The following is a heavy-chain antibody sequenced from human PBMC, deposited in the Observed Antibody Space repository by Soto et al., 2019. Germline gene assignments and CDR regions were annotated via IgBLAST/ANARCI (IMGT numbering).Heavy chain of an antibody. D-gene: IGHD1-26*01. J-gene: IGHJ4*02. Sequence: ELQLVESGGGLVKPGGSLRLSCAASGFSVSNGWMSWVSQAPGKGLEWVGRIKSKTDGGSTDYAATVKGRFTISRDDSKNTLYLKMNSLKTADTAVYYCTTDEWEWGQGPMVTVSS. CDR2: IKSKTDGGST. CDR3: TTDEWE. CDR1: GFSVSNGW. V-gene: IGHV3-15*05.